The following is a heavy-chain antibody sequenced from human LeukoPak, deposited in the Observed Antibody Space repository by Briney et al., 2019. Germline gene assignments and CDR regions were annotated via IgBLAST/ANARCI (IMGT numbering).Heavy chain of an antibody. CDR1: GYIFTGYY. D-gene: IGHD3-22*01. V-gene: IGHV1-2*02. CDR3: ARANYFDGSGYLTADAFDI. CDR2: INPNSGGT. J-gene: IGHJ3*02. Sequence: ASVKVSCKASGYIFTGYYIHWVRQAPGQGLEWMGWINPNSGGTNYAQKFQGRVTMTRDTSISTAYMELSGLRSDDTAVCYCARANYFDGSGYLTADAFDIWGQGTMVTVSS.